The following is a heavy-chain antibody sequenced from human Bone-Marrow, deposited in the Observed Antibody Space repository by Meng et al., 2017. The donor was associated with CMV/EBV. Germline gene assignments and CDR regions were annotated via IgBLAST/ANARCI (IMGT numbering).Heavy chain of an antibody. J-gene: IGHJ5*02. D-gene: IGHD3-3*01. V-gene: IGHV1-18*01. Sequence: ASVKVSCKASGYTFTVNYLHWVRQAPGQGLEWMGWISAYNGNTNYAQKLQGRVTMTTDTSTSTAYMELRSLRSDDTAVYYCARTGITIFGVVNWFDPWGQGTLVTVSS. CDR2: ISAYNGNT. CDR3: ARTGITIFGVVNWFDP. CDR1: GYTFTVNY.